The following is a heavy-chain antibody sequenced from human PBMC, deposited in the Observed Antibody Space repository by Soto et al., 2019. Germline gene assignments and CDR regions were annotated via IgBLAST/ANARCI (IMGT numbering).Heavy chain of an antibody. J-gene: IGHJ4*02. V-gene: IGHV3-30-3*01. CDR1: GFTFSSYA. D-gene: IGHD3-22*01. CDR3: ARDYLPTYYYDSSGFGIDY. Sequence: GGSLRLSCAASGFTFSSYAMHWVRQAPGKGLEWVAVISYDGSNKYYADSVKGRFTISRDNSKNTLYLQMNSLRAEDTAVYYCARDYLPTYYYDSSGFGIDYWGQGTLVTVPQ. CDR2: ISYDGSNK.